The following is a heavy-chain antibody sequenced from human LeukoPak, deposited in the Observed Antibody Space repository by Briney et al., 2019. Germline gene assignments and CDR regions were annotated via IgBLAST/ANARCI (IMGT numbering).Heavy chain of an antibody. CDR2: TYYRSKWYN. CDR1: GDSVSSTSAA. CDR3: ARYSHGVPPS. D-gene: IGHD5-18*01. Sequence: SQTLSLTCAISGDSVSSTSAAWNWIRQSPSRGLEWLGRTYYRSKWYNDYAVSVKSRIIVNPDTSKNQFSLQLNSVTPEDTAVYFYARYSHGVPPSWGQGTQVTVTS. J-gene: IGHJ5*02. V-gene: IGHV6-1*01.